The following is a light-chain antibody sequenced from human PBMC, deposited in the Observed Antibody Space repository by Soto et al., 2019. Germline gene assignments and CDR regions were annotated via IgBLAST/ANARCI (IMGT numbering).Light chain of an antibody. CDR2: DAS. Sequence: DIQMYQSPSTLSTNVGDRVTITCRASQIVGSRLAWYQQKPGRAPKLLIYDASSLESGVPSRFSGSGSGTEFTLTISSLQPDDFATYYCQQYNSYSFGQGSMVDIK. CDR1: QIVGSR. V-gene: IGKV1-5*01. CDR3: QQYNSYS. J-gene: IGKJ1*01.